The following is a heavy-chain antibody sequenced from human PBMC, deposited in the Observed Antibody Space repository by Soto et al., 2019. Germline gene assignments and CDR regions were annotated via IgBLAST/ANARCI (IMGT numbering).Heavy chain of an antibody. CDR2: ISAYNGNT. Sequence: ASVKVSCKASGYTFTSYGISWVRQAPGQGLEWMGWISAYNGNTNYAQKLQGRVTMTTDTSTSTAYMELRSLRSDDTAVYYCATPHSSGWCGAFDIWGQGTMVTVSS. CDR3: ATPHSSGWCGAFDI. J-gene: IGHJ3*02. CDR1: GYTFTSYG. D-gene: IGHD6-19*01. V-gene: IGHV1-18*01.